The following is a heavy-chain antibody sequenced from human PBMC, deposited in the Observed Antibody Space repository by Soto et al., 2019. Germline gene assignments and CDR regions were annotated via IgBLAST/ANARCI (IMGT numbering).Heavy chain of an antibody. J-gene: IGHJ3*02. CDR2: ISPYNGNT. Sequence: QVQLAQSGGEVKKPGASVRVSCKASGYTFISYGISWVRQAPGQGLEWMGWISPYNGNTNYAQSFQGRVSMSTDTYSSTAYMELRSLRSDDTAVYYCAGDSQKWLVGAFDIWGQGTMVTVSS. D-gene: IGHD6-19*01. CDR1: GYTFISYG. V-gene: IGHV1-18*01. CDR3: AGDSQKWLVGAFDI.